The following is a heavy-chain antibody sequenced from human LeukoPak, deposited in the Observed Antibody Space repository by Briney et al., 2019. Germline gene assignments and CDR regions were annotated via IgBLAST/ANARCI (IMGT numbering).Heavy chain of an antibody. CDR1: GFTFTTYG. J-gene: IGHJ3*02. D-gene: IGHD3-9*01. CDR2: ISAYNGNT. CDR3: ARGVRYFVLDGFDI. Sequence: GASVKVSCKASGFTFTTYGISWVRQAPGQGLEWMGWISAYNGNTNYAQKLQGRVTMTTDTSTSTAYMELRSLRSDDTAVYYCARGVRYFVLDGFDIWGRGTMVTVSS. V-gene: IGHV1-18*01.